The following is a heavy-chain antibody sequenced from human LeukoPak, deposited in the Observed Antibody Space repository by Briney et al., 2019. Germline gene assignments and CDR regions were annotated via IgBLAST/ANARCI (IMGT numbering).Heavy chain of an antibody. CDR2: YHRGST. Sequence: YHRGSTYYNPSLKSRVTISVDTSKNQFSLKLSSVTAADTAVYYCARHGGPSPYYYYYYMDVWGKGTTVTVSS. J-gene: IGHJ6*03. CDR3: ARHGGPSPYYYYYYMDV. V-gene: IGHV4-39*01. D-gene: IGHD3-16*01.